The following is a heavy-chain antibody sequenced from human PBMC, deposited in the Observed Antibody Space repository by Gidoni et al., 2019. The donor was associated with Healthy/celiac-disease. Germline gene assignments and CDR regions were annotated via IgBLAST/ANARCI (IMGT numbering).Heavy chain of an antibody. J-gene: IGHJ6*02. CDR2: IYYSGST. CDR1: GGSISSYY. D-gene: IGHD2-2*02. CDR3: ARTGYCSSTSCYSNYYYGMDV. Sequence: QVQLQESGPGLVKPSATLSLTCTVSGGSISSYYWSWIRQPPVKGLEWIGYIYYSGSTNYNPTLKSRVTISVDTSKNQFSLKLSSVTAADTAVYYCARTGYCSSTSCYSNYYYGMDVWGQGTTVTVSS. V-gene: IGHV4-59*01.